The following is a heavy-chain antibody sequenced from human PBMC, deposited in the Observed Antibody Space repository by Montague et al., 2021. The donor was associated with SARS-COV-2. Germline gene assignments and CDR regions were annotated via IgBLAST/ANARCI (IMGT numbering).Heavy chain of an antibody. Sequence: SETLSLTCTVSGGSISSSSYYWGWIRQPPGKGLEWIGSIYYSGSTYYXXXLKSRVTISVDTSKNQFSLKLSSVTAADTAVYYCAGHRNYGDHSLDNWFHPWGQGTLVTVSS. CDR2: IYYSGST. CDR1: GGSISSSSYY. D-gene: IGHD4-17*01. V-gene: IGHV4-39*01. CDR3: AGHRNYGDHSLDNWFHP. J-gene: IGHJ5*02.